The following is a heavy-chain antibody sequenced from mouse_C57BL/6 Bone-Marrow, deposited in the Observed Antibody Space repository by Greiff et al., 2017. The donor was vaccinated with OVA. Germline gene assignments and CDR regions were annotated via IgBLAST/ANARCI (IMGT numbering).Heavy chain of an antibody. Sequence: VQLQQSGPELVKPGDSVKISCKASGYSFTGYFMNWVMQSHGKSLEWIGRINPYNGDTFYNQKFKGKATLTVDKSSSTAHMELRSLTSEDSAVYYCARKPYSRYAMDYWGQGTSVTVSS. V-gene: IGHV1-20*01. J-gene: IGHJ4*01. D-gene: IGHD2-10*01. CDR3: ARKPYSRYAMDY. CDR2: INPYNGDT. CDR1: GYSFTGYF.